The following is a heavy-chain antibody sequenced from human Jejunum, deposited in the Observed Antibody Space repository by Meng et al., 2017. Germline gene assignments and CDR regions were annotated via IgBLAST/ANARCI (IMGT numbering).Heavy chain of an antibody. V-gene: IGHV4-4*07. Sequence: SVTLSPTCTVPGGSISSYYWNWIPQPAGKGLEWIGRLYTGGNTNYNPSLQSRVTMSVDTSKTQFSLKLSSVTAADTAVYFCATSENSVEFIYWGQGRLVTVSS. CDR3: ATSENSVEFIY. CDR2: LYTGGNT. J-gene: IGHJ4*02. D-gene: IGHD1-7*01. CDR1: GGSISSYY.